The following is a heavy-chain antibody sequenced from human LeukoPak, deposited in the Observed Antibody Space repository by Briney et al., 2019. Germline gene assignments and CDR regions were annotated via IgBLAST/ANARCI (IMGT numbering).Heavy chain of an antibody. CDR2: IYTSGST. V-gene: IGHV4-4*07. Sequence: SETLSLTCTVSGDSISNYYWSWIRQPAGKGLEWIGRIYTSGSTNYNPSLKSRVTMSVDTSKNQFSLKLSSVTAADTAVYYCARDDYSNYNGWFDPWGQGTLVTVSS. J-gene: IGHJ5*02. CDR1: GDSISNYY. CDR3: ARDDYSNYNGWFDP. D-gene: IGHD4-11*01.